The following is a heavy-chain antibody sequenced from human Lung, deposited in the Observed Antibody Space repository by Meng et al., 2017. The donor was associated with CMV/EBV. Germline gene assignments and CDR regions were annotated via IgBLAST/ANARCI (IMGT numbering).Heavy chain of an antibody. D-gene: IGHD2-8*01. Sequence: QGDMVQRGGGARKPAASVKVACKPAGYAFSDYYMHWVRQSPGQGLEGRGRINLTRAGTNHAPTLPCRVTMNGDTSLRTACLERSGLRCDYTAVNCWARCTRHLGPWGQGTLVTVSS. J-gene: IGHJ5*02. CDR3: ARCTRHLGP. V-gene: IGHV1-2*06. CDR1: GYAFSDYY. CDR2: INLTRAGT.